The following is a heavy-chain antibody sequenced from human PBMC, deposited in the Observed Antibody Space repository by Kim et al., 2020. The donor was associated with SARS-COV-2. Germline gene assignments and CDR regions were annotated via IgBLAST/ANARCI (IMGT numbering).Heavy chain of an antibody. D-gene: IGHD3-9*01. CDR2: FDPEDGET. Sequence: ASVKVSCKVSGYTLTELSMHWVRQAPGKGLEWMGGFDPEDGETIYAQKFQGRVTMTEDTSTDTAYMELSSLRSEDTAVYYCATDLVYDILTAPSGYWGQGTLVTVSS. CDR1: GYTLTELS. J-gene: IGHJ4*02. V-gene: IGHV1-24*01. CDR3: ATDLVYDILTAPSGY.